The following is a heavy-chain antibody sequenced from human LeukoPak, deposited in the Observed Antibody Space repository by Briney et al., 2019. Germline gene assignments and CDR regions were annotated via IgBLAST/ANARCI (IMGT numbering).Heavy chain of an antibody. Sequence: SETLSLTCTVSGSSISGGSFYWTWIRQPAGNGLEWIGRIYASGSTNYNSSLKSRVTISVDTSKNQFSLRLSSVTAADTAVYYCARGGDSSSWSVDYWGQGTLVTVSS. CDR2: IYASGST. V-gene: IGHV4-61*02. CDR1: GSSISGGSFY. CDR3: ARGGDSSSWSVDY. J-gene: IGHJ4*02. D-gene: IGHD6-13*01.